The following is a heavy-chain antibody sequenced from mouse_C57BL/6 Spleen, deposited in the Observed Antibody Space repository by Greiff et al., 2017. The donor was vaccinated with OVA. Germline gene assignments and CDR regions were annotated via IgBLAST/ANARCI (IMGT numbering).Heavy chain of an antibody. CDR1: GYAFSSSW. D-gene: IGHD1-1*01. V-gene: IGHV1-82*01. CDR2: IYPGDGDT. CDR3: AGTTVVPFDD. J-gene: IGHJ2*01. Sequence: QVQLKESGPELVKPGASVKISCKASGYAFSSSWMNWVKQRPGKGLEWIGRIYPGDGDTNYNGKFKGKATLTADKSSSTAYMQLSSLTSEDSAVYFCAGTTVVPFDDWGQGTTLTVSS.